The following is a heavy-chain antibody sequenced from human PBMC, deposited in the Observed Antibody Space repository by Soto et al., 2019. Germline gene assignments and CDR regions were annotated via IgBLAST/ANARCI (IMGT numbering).Heavy chain of an antibody. CDR1: GDSVSSNDAT. CDR3: AREYGSGSYGPYGMDV. V-gene: IGHV6-1*01. D-gene: IGHD3-10*01. Sequence: SQTLSLTCAISGDSVSSNDATWDWIRQSPSRGLEWLGGTYYRSKWYNDYAVSVKSRITINPDTSKNQFSLQLNSVTPEDTAVYYCAREYGSGSYGPYGMDVWGQGTTVTVSS. J-gene: IGHJ6*02. CDR2: TYYRSKWYN.